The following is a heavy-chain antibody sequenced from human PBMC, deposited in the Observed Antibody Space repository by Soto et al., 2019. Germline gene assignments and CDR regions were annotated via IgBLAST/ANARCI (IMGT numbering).Heavy chain of an antibody. CDR1: GGSISSGGYY. CDR3: AREPFGGVFDY. J-gene: IGHJ4*02. V-gene: IGHV4-31*03. Sequence: QVPLQESGPGLVKPSQTLSLTCTVSGGSISSGGYYWSWIRQHPGKGLERIGYLYYSGSTYYNPSLKSRVTISVDTSKNQFSLKLSSVTAADTAVYYCAREPFGGVFDYWGQGTLVTVSS. D-gene: IGHD3-16*01. CDR2: LYYSGST.